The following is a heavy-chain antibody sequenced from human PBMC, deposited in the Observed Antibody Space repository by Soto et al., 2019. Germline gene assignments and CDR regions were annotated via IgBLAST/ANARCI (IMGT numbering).Heavy chain of an antibody. J-gene: IGHJ1*01. V-gene: IGHV3-30*03. CDR1: GFTFSSYG. CDR2: ISYDGSNK. CDR3: AGTAEYFQH. Sequence: QVQLVESGGGVLQPGRSLRLSCAASGFTFSSYGMHWVRQAPGKGLEWVAVISYDGSNKYYADSVKGRFTISRDNSKNTLYLQMNSLRAEDTAVYYCAGTAEYFQHWGQGTLVTVSS.